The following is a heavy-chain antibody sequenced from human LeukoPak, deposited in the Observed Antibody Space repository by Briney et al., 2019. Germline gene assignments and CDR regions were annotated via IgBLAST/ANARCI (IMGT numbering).Heavy chain of an antibody. CDR3: AKGLGSSSWFSFDY. V-gene: IGHV3-9*03. D-gene: IGHD6-13*01. J-gene: IGHJ4*02. Sequence: GRSLRLSCAASGFTFYDYAMHWVRQAPGKGLEWVSGISWNSGSIGYADSVKGRFTISRDNAKNSLYLQMNSLRAEDMALYYCAKGLGSSSWFSFDYWGQGTLVTVSS. CDR1: GFTFYDYA. CDR2: ISWNSGSI.